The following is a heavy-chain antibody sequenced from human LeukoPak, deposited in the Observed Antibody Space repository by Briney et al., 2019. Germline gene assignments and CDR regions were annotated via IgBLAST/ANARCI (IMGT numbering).Heavy chain of an antibody. CDR2: IKEDGTRK. V-gene: IGHV3-7*03. CDR3: PPPLDYYIGSVHPKGGD. Sequence: PGGSLRLSCAASGFTFSSHWMTWVRQAPGKGLEWVANIKEDGTRKNYMDSVKGRFTISRDNAKNSLYLQMSGLRAEDTALYYGPPPLDYYIGSVHPKGGDWGQGTLVTVSS. CDR1: GFTFSSHW. D-gene: IGHD3-10*01. J-gene: IGHJ4*02.